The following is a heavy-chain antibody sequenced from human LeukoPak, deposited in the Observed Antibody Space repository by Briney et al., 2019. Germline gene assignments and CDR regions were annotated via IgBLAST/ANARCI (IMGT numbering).Heavy chain of an antibody. CDR3: ARVINDQYFDY. J-gene: IGHJ4*02. D-gene: IGHD1-1*01. CDR1: GFTFSSYA. V-gene: IGHV3-48*04. CDR2: ITSSSSTI. Sequence: GGSLRLSCAASGFTFSSYAMSWVRQAPGKGLEWVSYITSSSSTIYYADSVKGRFTISRDNAKNSLYLQMNSLRAEDTAVYYCARVINDQYFDYWGQGTLVTVSS.